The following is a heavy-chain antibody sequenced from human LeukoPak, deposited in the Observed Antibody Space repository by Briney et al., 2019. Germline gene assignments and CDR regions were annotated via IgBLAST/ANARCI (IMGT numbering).Heavy chain of an antibody. D-gene: IGHD2-2*01. J-gene: IGHJ4*02. CDR2: ISSSSSYI. Sequence: PGASLRLSCAASGFTFSNYAMSWVRQAPGKGLEWVSSISSSSSYIYYADSVKGRFTISRDNAKNSLYLQMNSLRAEDTAVYYCARGLGYCSSTSCYTTPPDYWGQGTLVTVSS. CDR3: ARGLGYCSSTSCYTTPPDY. V-gene: IGHV3-21*01. CDR1: GFTFSNYA.